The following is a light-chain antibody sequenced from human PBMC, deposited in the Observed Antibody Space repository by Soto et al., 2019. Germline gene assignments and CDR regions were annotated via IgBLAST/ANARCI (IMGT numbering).Light chain of an antibody. CDR2: AAS. V-gene: IGKV3-20*01. CDR1: QSMSNSY. CDR3: QTYGSSPRT. J-gene: IGKJ1*01. Sequence: EIVLTQSPGTLSLSPGERVTLTCRASQSMSNSYLAWHQQKPGQAPRLLIYAASNMATGIPDRFSGSESGTDFTLTISRLEPEDFAVYYCQTYGSSPRTFGQGTKVEIK.